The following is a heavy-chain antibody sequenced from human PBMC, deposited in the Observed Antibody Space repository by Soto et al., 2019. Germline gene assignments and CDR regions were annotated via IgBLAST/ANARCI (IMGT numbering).Heavy chain of an antibody. V-gene: IGHV2-70*11. CDR1: GFSLSTSGMC. D-gene: IGHD3-10*01. CDR2: IDWDDDK. J-gene: IGHJ6*03. Sequence: ESGPTLVNPTQTLTLTCPFSGFSLSTSGMCVSWIRQPPGKALEWLARIDWDDDKYYSTSLKTRLTISKDTSKNQVVLTMTNMDPVDTATYYCARTLMVRGVAYPYYYYYYYMDVWGKGTTLTVSS. CDR3: ARTLMVRGVAYPYYYYYYYMDV.